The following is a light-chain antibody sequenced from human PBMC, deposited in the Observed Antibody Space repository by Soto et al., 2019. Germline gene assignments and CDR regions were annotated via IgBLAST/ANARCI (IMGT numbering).Light chain of an antibody. Sequence: DIQMTQSPSTLSASVGDRISITGRAIQSINSWLAWYQQTPGKAPKVLISDASNLESGVPSRFSASGSGTEFTLTISSLHPDDFATFYCQQYSSYSPTFGQGTKVDI. CDR1: QSINSW. CDR2: DAS. V-gene: IGKV1-5*01. CDR3: QQYSSYSPT. J-gene: IGKJ1*01.